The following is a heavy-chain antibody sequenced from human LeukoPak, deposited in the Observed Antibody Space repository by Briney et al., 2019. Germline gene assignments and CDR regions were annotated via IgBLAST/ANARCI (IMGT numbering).Heavy chain of an antibody. Sequence: GGSLRLSCTASGFTFSGAWMTWVRQAPGKGLGWVANIREDGTEKNYVDSVKGRFTISRDNAKNSLFLQMSGLRADDTAVYYCARDTNGDSDYWGQGTLVTVSS. CDR3: ARDTNGDSDY. J-gene: IGHJ4*02. V-gene: IGHV3-7*01. D-gene: IGHD4-17*01. CDR2: IREDGTEK. CDR1: GFTFSGAW.